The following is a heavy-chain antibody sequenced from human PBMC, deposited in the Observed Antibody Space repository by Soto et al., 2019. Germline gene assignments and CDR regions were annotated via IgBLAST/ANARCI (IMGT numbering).Heavy chain of an antibody. CDR3: ASGGNGGASYYYYYSYGMDV. CDR1: GGTFSSYA. J-gene: IGHJ6*02. D-gene: IGHD2-8*01. Sequence: QVQLVQSGAEVKKPGSSVKVSCKASGGTFSSYAISWVRQAPGQGLEWMGGIIPIFGTANYAQKFQGRVTITADESTSTAYMELSSLRSEDTAVYYCASGGNGGASYYYYYSYGMDVWGQGTTVTVSS. CDR2: IIPIFGTA. V-gene: IGHV1-69*01.